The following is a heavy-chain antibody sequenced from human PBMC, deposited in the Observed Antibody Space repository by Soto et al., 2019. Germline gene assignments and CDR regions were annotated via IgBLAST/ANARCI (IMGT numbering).Heavy chain of an antibody. Sequence: SETLSLTCTVSGGSISSGGYYWSWIGQHPGKGLEWIGYIYYSGSTYYNPSLKSRVTISVDTSKNQFSLKLSSVTAADTAVYYCARALAAAGPNDAFDIWGQGTMVTVSS. CDR2: IYYSGST. V-gene: IGHV4-31*03. CDR1: GGSISSGGYY. D-gene: IGHD6-13*01. J-gene: IGHJ3*02. CDR3: ARALAAAGPNDAFDI.